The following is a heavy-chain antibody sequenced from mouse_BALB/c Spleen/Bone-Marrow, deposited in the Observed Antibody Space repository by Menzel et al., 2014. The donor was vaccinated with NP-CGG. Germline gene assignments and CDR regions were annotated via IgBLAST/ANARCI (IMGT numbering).Heavy chain of an antibody. J-gene: IGHJ3*01. CDR1: GFTFSDFY. CDR2: SRNKAKYYTT. CDR3: ARDVGYGNYFVY. V-gene: IGHV7-1*02. D-gene: IGHD2-10*02. Sequence: EVHLVESGGGLVQPGDSLRLSCATSGFTFSDFYMEWVRQPPGKRLEWIAASRNKAKYYTTEYSASVKGRFIVSGDTSQSVLYLQMNALRAEDTAIYYCARDVGYGNYFVYWGQGTLVTVSA.